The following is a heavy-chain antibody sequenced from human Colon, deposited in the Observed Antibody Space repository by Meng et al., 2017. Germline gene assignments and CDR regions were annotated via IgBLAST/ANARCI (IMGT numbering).Heavy chain of an antibody. CDR1: GASISTRKW. D-gene: IGHD3-16*01. V-gene: IGHV4-4*02. CDR2: GFHTWGT. Sequence: QGPVPDTGPALVKPSETLALTGAVPGASISTRKWWKCLRQAPGKRLEWLGAGFHTWGTSYNPPLASRLTISVDRSKNQFYLDLASVTAADTATYYCARGRDWGFDYWGPGTLVTVSS. CDR3: ARGRDWGFDY. J-gene: IGHJ4*02.